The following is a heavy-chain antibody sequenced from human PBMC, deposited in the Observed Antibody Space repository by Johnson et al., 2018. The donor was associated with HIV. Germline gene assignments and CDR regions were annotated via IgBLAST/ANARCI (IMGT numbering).Heavy chain of an antibody. D-gene: IGHD1-1*01. J-gene: IGHJ3*02. Sequence: VHLVESGGGLVQPGGSLRLSCAASGFTFSSYWMSWVRQAPGKGLEWVANIKQDGSEKYYVDSVKGRFTISRDNAKNSLYLQMNSLRAEDTAVYFCATVWRNEGRHAFDIWGQGTMVTVSS. CDR1: GFTFSSYW. CDR3: ATVWRNEGRHAFDI. CDR2: IKQDGSEK. V-gene: IGHV3-7*01.